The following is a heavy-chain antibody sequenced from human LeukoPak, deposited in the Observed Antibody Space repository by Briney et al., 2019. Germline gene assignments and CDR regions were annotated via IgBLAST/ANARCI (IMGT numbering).Heavy chain of an antibody. CDR3: ATTRSGYYDMDV. J-gene: IGHJ6*02. CDR1: GPSFSAYS. V-gene: IGHV4-34*01. CDR2: INHGGST. D-gene: IGHD3-10*01. Sequence: SQTLSLTCAVYGPSFSAYSWTWIRQPPGKGLEWIGEINHGGSTNYNPSLKSRVTISVDTSKNQFSLKLSSVTAADTAVYYCATTRSGYYDMDVWGQGTTVTVSS.